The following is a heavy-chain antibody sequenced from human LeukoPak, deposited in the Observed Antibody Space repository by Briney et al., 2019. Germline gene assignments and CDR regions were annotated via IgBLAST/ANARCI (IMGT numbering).Heavy chain of an antibody. CDR1: GFTFSNYH. J-gene: IGHJ4*02. V-gene: IGHV3-23*01. Sequence: PGGSLRLSCAASGFTFSNYHMNWVRQAPGKGLEWVSAITGGGGRTYYADSVKGRFTISRDNSENTLYLQINSLRAEDTAVYYCANPPRRDGSVTYDWGQGTLVTVSS. CDR2: ITGGGGRT. CDR3: ANPPRRDGSVTYD. D-gene: IGHD3-10*01.